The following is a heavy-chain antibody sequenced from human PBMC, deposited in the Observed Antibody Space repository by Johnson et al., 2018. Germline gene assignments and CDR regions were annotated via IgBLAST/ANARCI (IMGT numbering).Heavy chain of an antibody. D-gene: IGHD5-18*01. CDR2: ISSSSSYI. Sequence: VQLVQSGGGLVQPGRSLRLSCAASGFTFDDYAMHWVRQAPGKGLEWVSGISSSSSYIYYADSVKGRFTISRDNAKNSLYLQMNSLRAEDTAVYYCAREEGYGYFQHWGQGTLVTVSS. V-gene: IGHV3-9*01. CDR1: GFTFDDYA. J-gene: IGHJ1*01. CDR3: AREEGYGYFQH.